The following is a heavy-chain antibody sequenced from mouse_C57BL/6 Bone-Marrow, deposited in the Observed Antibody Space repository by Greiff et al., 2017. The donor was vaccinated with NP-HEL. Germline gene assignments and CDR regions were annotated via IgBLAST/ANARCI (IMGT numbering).Heavy chain of an antibody. J-gene: IGHJ1*03. CDR2: IYPRSGNT. CDR1: GYTFTSYG. Sequence: QVQLQQSGAELARPGASVKLSCKASGYTFTSYGISWVKQRTGQGLEWIGEIYPRSGNTYYNEKFKGKATLTADKSSSTAYMELRSLTSEDSAVYFCARDGYYFWYFDVWGTWTTVTVSS. D-gene: IGHD2-3*01. V-gene: IGHV1-81*01. CDR3: ARDGYYFWYFDV.